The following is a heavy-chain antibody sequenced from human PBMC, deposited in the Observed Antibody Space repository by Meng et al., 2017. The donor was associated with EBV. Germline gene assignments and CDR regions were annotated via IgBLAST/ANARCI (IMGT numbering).Heavy chain of an antibody. J-gene: IGHJ4*02. CDR3: ASESGRGYTPDY. CDR2: FLPRLGAT. Sequence: VQLGESSAEVKKPGASVNVSCKTSGGPFRYYAISWVRQAPGQGLEWLGGFLPRLGATNYAQKFHGRVKITADESTSTHYMDLSSLRSEDTAIYYCASESGRGYTPDYWGQGTLVTVSS. V-gene: IGHV1-69*01. D-gene: IGHD3-10*01. CDR1: GGPFRYYA.